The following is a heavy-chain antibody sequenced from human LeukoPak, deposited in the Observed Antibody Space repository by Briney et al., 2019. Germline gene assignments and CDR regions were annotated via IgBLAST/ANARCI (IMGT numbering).Heavy chain of an antibody. CDR2: IYYSGST. J-gene: IGHJ4*02. Sequence: SETLSLTCTVSGGSISSSSYYWGWIPQPPGKGLEWIGSIYYSGSTYYNPSLKSRVTISVDTSKNQFSLKLSSVTAADTAVYYCARGVVIAPQTFDYWGQGTLVTVSS. V-gene: IGHV4-39*07. D-gene: IGHD2-21*01. CDR3: ARGVVIAPQTFDY. CDR1: GGSISSSSYY.